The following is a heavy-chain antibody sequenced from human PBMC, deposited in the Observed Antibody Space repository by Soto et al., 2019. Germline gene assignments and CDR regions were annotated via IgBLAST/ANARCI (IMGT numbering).Heavy chain of an antibody. CDR1: GFTFSSYA. D-gene: IGHD6-13*01. Sequence: PGGSLRLSCAASGFTFSSYAMSWVRHAPGKGLEWVSAISGSGGSTYYADSVKGRFTISRDNSKNTLYLQMNSLRAEDTAVYYCANQYSSSWYYYGMDVWGQGTTVTVSS. J-gene: IGHJ6*02. CDR2: ISGSGGST. V-gene: IGHV3-23*01. CDR3: ANQYSSSWYYYGMDV.